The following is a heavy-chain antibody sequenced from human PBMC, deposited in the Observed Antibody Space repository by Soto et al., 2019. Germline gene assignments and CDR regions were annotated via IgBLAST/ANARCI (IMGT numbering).Heavy chain of an antibody. CDR3: TRQVPLYYMDV. Sequence: GSLRLSCAASGFTFSGSAMHWVRQASGKGLEWVGRIRSKANNYATAYAASVKGRFTISRDDSKNTAFLQMNSLKTEDTAVYYCTRQVPLYYMDVWGKGTTVTVSS. CDR2: IRSKANNYAT. V-gene: IGHV3-73*01. J-gene: IGHJ6*03. CDR1: GFTFSGSA.